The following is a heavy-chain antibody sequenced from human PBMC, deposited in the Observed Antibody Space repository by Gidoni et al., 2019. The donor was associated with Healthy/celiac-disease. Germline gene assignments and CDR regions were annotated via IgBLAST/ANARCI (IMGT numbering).Heavy chain of an antibody. Sequence: QVQRVESGGGVVKPGRSRRRAWAASGVTFSSYARHWVRQAPGKGREWVAVISYDGSNKSSADSVQGRFTISRDNSKNTLYLQLNSLRAEDTAVYYCARANKPYDFYSYSSGMDVWGQGTTVTVSS. V-gene: IGHV3-30-3*01. CDR2: ISYDGSNK. D-gene: IGHD3-3*01. J-gene: IGHJ6*02. CDR1: GVTFSSYA. CDR3: ARANKPYDFYSYSSGMDV.